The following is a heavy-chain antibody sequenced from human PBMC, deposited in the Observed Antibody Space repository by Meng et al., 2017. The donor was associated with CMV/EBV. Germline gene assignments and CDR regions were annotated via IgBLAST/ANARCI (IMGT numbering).Heavy chain of an antibody. J-gene: IGHJ2*01. Sequence: SETLSLTCTVSGGSIYSSTFYWGWIRQPPGKGLEWIGSIYFGGNTYYNPSLKSRVTISVDTSKNQFSLKLSSVTAADTAVYYCARHTRYCSSTSCLNWYFDLWGRGTLVTVSS. CDR2: IYFGGNT. D-gene: IGHD2-2*01. CDR1: GGSIYSSTFY. V-gene: IGHV4-39*01. CDR3: ARHTRYCSSTSCLNWYFDL.